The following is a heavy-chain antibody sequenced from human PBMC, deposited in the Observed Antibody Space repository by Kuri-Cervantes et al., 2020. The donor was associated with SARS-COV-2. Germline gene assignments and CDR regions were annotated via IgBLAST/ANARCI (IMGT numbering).Heavy chain of an antibody. Sequence: SLKISCAASGFTFDDYAMHWVRQAPGKGLEWVSGISWNSGSIGYADSVKGRFTISRDNAKNSLYLQMNSLRAEDTAVYYCARVVGIRGYLDYWGQGTLVTVSS. CDR3: ARVVGIRGYLDY. D-gene: IGHD3-10*01. V-gene: IGHV3-9*01. CDR1: GFTFDDYA. J-gene: IGHJ4*02. CDR2: ISWNSGSI.